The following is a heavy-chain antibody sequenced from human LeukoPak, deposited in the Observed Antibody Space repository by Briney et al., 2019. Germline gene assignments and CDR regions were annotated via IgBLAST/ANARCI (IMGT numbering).Heavy chain of an antibody. Sequence: ASVKVSCKAFGYNFTVYYMHWVRQAPAQGLEWMGWINLYSGGTHYAQKFQGRVTMTMDTSISAAYMELSRLGSDDTAVYYCARVAGGDWYYFDFWGQGSLVTVSS. J-gene: IGHJ4*02. D-gene: IGHD2-21*02. CDR3: ARVAGGDWYYFDF. CDR1: GYNFTVYY. CDR2: INLYSGGT. V-gene: IGHV1-2*02.